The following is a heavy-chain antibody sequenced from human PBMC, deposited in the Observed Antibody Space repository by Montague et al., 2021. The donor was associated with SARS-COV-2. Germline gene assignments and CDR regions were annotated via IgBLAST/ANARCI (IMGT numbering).Heavy chain of an antibody. V-gene: IGHV3-30*18. J-gene: IGHJ6*02. D-gene: IGHD2-8*01. CDR1: GFTFSSYG. CDR2: ISYDGSNK. CDR3: AKDFMSLMVYAMVYYYYGMDV. Sequence: SLRLSCAASGFTFSSYGMHWVRQAPGKGLEWVAVISYDGSNKYYADSVKGRFTISRDNSKNTLYLQMNSLRAEDTAVYYCAKDFMSLMVYAMVYYYYGMDVWGQGTLVAVSS.